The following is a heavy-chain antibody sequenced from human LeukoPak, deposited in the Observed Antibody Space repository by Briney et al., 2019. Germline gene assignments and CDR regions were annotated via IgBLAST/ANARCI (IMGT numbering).Heavy chain of an antibody. V-gene: IGHV4-39*01. Sequence: KPSETLSLTCTVSGGSFSSTTYYWGWIRQPPGKGLEWIGSVYYSGSTYYNQSLKSRVTISVDTSKNQFSLKLSSVTAADTAVYYCARLSLLEWTYAWGQGTLVTVSS. D-gene: IGHD3-3*01. J-gene: IGHJ5*02. CDR3: ARLSLLEWTYA. CDR2: VYYSGST. CDR1: GGSFSSTTYY.